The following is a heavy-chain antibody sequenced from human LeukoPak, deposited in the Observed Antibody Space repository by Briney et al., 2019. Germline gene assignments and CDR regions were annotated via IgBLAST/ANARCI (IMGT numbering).Heavy chain of an antibody. J-gene: IGHJ4*02. CDR1: GGSISSYY. V-gene: IGHV4-4*07. CDR3: ARQPRSSVVVVVAAIGD. CDR2: IYTSGST. D-gene: IGHD2-15*01. Sequence: SETLSLTCTVSGGSISSYYWSRIRQPAGKGLEWIGRIYTSGSTNYNPSLKSRVTMSVDTSKNQFSLKLSSVTAADTAVYYCARQPRSSVVVVVAAIGDWGQGTLVTVSS.